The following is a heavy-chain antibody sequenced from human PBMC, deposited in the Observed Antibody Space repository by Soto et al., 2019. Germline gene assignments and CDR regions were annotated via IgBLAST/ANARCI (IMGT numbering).Heavy chain of an antibody. Sequence: EVQLVESGGGLVQPGGSLRLSCAASGFTFSSYWMHWVRQAPGKGLVWVSRINNDGSSTSYADSVKGRFTISRDNAKNTLYLQMNSLRVEDTAVYYCARALMVRGVIIGAFDIWGQGTMVTVPS. V-gene: IGHV3-74*01. J-gene: IGHJ3*02. D-gene: IGHD3-10*01. CDR2: INNDGSST. CDR3: ARALMVRGVIIGAFDI. CDR1: GFTFSSYW.